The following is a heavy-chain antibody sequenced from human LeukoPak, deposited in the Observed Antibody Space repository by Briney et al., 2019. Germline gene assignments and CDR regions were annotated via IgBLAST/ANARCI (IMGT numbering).Heavy chain of an antibody. V-gene: IGHV3-23*01. CDR2: ISHTGGSP. Sequence: QPGGSLRLSCAASGITFSSYGMSWVRQVPGKGLEWVSSISHTGGSPYYADSVKGRFTVSRDNSKNTLYLQMNSLTVEDTAIYYCAKNADRGAYCRGGSCYPYYYYYMDVWGTGTTVTISS. CDR1: GITFSSYG. J-gene: IGHJ6*03. D-gene: IGHD2-15*01. CDR3: AKNADRGAYCRGGSCYPYYYYYMDV.